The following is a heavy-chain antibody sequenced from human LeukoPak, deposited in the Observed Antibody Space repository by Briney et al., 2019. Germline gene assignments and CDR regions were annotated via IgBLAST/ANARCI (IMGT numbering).Heavy chain of an antibody. CDR3: AREHWAFDI. CDR2: ISYDGSNK. V-gene: IGHV3-30*04. Sequence: GGSLRLSCAASGFTFSSYAMHWVRQAPGKGLEWVAVISYDGSNKFYADSVKGRFTISRDNSKNTLYLQMNSLRAEDTAVYYCAREHWAFDIWGQGTMVTVSS. J-gene: IGHJ3*02. CDR1: GFTFSSYA.